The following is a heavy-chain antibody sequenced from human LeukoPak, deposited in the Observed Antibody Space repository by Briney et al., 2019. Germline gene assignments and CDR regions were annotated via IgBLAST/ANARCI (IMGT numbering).Heavy chain of an antibody. CDR3: AKGYSAEYYYDSSGYYYFDY. CDR1: GFTFSSYG. Sequence: GGSLRLSCAASGFTFSSYGMHWVRQAPGKGLEWVAFIRYDGSNKYYADSVKGRFTISRDNSKNTLYLQMNSLRAEDTAVYYCAKGYSAEYYYDSSGYYYFDYWGQGTLVTVSS. J-gene: IGHJ4*02. D-gene: IGHD3-22*01. V-gene: IGHV3-30*02. CDR2: IRYDGSNK.